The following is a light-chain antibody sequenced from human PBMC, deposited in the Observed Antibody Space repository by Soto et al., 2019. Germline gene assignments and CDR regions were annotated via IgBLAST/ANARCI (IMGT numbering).Light chain of an antibody. CDR1: SSDVGGYNY. CDR2: DVS. J-gene: IGLJ2*01. V-gene: IGLV2-11*01. Sequence: QSALTQPRSVSGSPGQSVTISCTGTSSDVGGYNYVSWYQQHPGTVPKLMIYDVSNRPSGVPDRFSGSKSSNTASLTISGLQAEDEADYYCCSYAGGHTSLLFGGGTKLTVL. CDR3: CSYAGGHTSLL.